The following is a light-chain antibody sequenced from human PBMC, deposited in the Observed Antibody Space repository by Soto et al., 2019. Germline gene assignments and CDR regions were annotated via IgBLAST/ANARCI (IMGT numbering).Light chain of an antibody. CDR2: DAT. CDR3: QQRSNWPPT. J-gene: IGKJ1*01. CDR1: QNVNIY. V-gene: IGKV3-11*01. Sequence: EIVWTQCTATLSLSPGERSTRSGMASQNVNIYLVWYQQKPGQAPRLLIYDATNRAPGIPARFSGSGSGTDFTIIISSLEPEDFAVYYCQQRSNWPPTVGPGTQVDIK.